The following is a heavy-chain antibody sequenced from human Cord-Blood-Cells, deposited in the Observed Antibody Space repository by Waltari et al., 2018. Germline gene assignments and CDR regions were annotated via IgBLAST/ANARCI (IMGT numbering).Heavy chain of an antibody. CDR2: INPSCGST. V-gene: IGHV1-46*01. CDR1: GYTFTSYY. D-gene: IGHD6-13*01. J-gene: IGHJ4*02. CDR3: ARDGQQLVDY. Sequence: QVQLVQSGAEVKKPGASVKVSCKASGYTFTSYYMHWVRQAPGKGLGWMGRINPSCGSTSYAQKFQGRVTMTRDTSTSTVYMELSSLRSEDTAVYYCARDGQQLVDYWGQGTLVTVSS.